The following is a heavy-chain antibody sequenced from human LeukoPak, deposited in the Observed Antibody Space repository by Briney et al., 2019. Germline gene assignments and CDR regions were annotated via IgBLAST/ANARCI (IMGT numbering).Heavy chain of an antibody. CDR2: INPNSGGT. CDR1: GYTFTGYY. D-gene: IGHD3-22*01. V-gene: IGHV1-2*02. J-gene: IGHJ6*03. CDR3: AREKPIIVVVNVGYYYYMDV. Sequence: ASVKVSCKASGYTFTGYYMHWVRQAPGQGLEWMGWINPNSGGTNYAQKFQGRVTMTRDTSISTAYMELSRLRSDDTAVYYCAREKPIIVVVNVGYYYYMDVWGKGTTVTVSS.